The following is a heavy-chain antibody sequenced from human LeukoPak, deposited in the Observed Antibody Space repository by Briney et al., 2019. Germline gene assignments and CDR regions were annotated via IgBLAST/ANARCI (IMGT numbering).Heavy chain of an antibody. CDR3: ARDYGSYYYDSSGYEDAFDI. J-gene: IGHJ3*02. CDR1: GYTFTSYA. V-gene: IGHV1-3*01. CDR2: INAGNGNT. Sequence: ASVKVSCKASGYTFTSYAMHWVRQAPGQRLEWMGWINAGNGNTKCSQKFQGRVTITRDTSASTAYMELSSLRSEDTAVFYCARDYGSYYYDSSGYEDAFDIWGQGTMVTVSS. D-gene: IGHD3-22*01.